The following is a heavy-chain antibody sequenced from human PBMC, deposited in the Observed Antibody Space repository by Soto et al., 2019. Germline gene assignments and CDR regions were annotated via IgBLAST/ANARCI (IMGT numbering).Heavy chain of an antibody. CDR1: GYTFTGYY. V-gene: IGHV1-2*04. J-gene: IGHJ6*02. Sequence: GASVKVSCKASGYTFTGYYMHWVRQAPGQGLEWMGWINPNSGGTNYAQKFQGWVTMTRDTSISTVYMELSRLRSDDTAVYYCASYHLNSYYYGMDVWGQGTTVTVSS. CDR2: INPNSGGT. CDR3: ASYHLNSYYYGMDV.